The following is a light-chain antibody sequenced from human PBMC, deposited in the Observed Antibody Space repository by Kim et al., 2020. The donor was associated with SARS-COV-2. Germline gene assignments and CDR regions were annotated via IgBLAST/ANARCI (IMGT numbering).Light chain of an antibody. CDR1: SGHSSDS. CDR3: QTWGTGVRV. J-gene: IGLJ2*01. V-gene: IGLV4-69*01. Sequence: ASVKLTCTLSSGHSSDSIAWHQQQPGKGPRYLMKLNSDGSHTKGDGIPDRFSGSSSGSERYLTISSLQSEDEADYYCQTWGTGVRVFGGGTKLTVL. CDR2: LNSDGSH.